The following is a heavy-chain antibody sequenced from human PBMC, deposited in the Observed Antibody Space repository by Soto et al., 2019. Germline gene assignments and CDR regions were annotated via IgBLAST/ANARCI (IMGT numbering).Heavy chain of an antibody. CDR3: ARGPVVVVPAAVYYYYYGMDV. Sequence: PGGSLRLSCAASGFTFSSYWMSWVRQAPGKGLEWVANIKQDGSAEYYVDSVKGRITISRDNAKNSLYLQMNSLRAEDTAVYYCARGPVVVVPAAVYYYYYGMDVWGQGTTVTGSS. J-gene: IGHJ6*02. CDR1: GFTFSSYW. CDR2: IKQDGSAE. V-gene: IGHV3-7*03. D-gene: IGHD2-2*01.